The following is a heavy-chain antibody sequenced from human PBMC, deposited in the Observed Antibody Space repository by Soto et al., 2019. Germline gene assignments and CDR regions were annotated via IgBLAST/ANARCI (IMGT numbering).Heavy chain of an antibody. D-gene: IGHD3-16*02. J-gene: IGHJ4*02. CDR1: GFSLTSSGVG. CDR3: AHRAPFGGIVVVDY. Sequence: QITLKESGPPLVKPTQTLTLTCTFSGFSLTSSGVGVGWIRQPPGKALEWLALIYWDDDKRYSPSLKTRLTITNDTSKNQVVLTLTNMDPADTGTDFCAHRAPFGGIVVVDYWGQGTLVTVSS. CDR2: IYWDDDK. V-gene: IGHV2-5*02.